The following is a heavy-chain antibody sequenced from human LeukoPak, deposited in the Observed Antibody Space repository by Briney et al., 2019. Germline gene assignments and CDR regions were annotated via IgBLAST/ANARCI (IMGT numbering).Heavy chain of an antibody. CDR1: GGTFSSYA. CDR3: AREYCSGGSCYSEWFDP. J-gene: IGHJ5*02. CDR2: IIPIFGTA. V-gene: IGHV1-69*13. Sequence: ASVKVSCKASGGTFSSYAISWVRQAPGQGLEWMGGIIPIFGTANYAQKFQGRVTITADESTSTAYMELSSLRSEDTAVYYCAREYCSGGSCYSEWFDPWGQGTLVTVSS. D-gene: IGHD2-15*01.